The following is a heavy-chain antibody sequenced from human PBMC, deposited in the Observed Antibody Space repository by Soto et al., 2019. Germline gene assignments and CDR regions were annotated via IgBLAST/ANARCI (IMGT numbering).Heavy chain of an antibody. Sequence: SETQSLTCAVSGGTIRSSDWWSWVRQPPGKGLEWIGEIYHSGSTNYNPSLKSRVTISVDKSKNQFSLKLSSVTAADTAVYYCARAALPDYGMDVWGQGTTVTVSS. CDR2: IYHSGST. V-gene: IGHV4-4*02. CDR1: GGTIRSSDW. CDR3: ARAALPDYGMDV. J-gene: IGHJ6*02.